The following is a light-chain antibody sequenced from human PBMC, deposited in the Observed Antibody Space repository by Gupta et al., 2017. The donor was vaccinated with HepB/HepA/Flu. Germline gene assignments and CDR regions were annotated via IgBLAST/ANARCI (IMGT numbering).Light chain of an antibody. Sequence: QSALTQPASVSGSPGQSITTSCTGTSSDVGGYNYVSWSQQHPGKAPKLMIYDVSNRPSGVSNRFSGSKSGNTASLTISGLQAEDEADYYCSSYTSSSTGVFGGGTKLTVL. CDR2: DVS. CDR1: SSDVGGYNY. V-gene: IGLV2-14*01. J-gene: IGLJ3*02. CDR3: SSYTSSSTGV.